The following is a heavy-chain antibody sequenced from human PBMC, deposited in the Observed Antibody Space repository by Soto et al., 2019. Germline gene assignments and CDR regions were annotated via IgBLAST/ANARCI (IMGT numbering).Heavy chain of an antibody. Sequence: PRLSCAASGFTFSSYAMSWIRQAPGKGLEWVSAISGSGGSTYYADSVKGRFTISRDNANNSLYLQMNSLRAEDTATYYCVRDGLDYYDTERLYFDNWGQGTLVTVS. D-gene: IGHD3-22*01. CDR2: ISGSGGST. V-gene: IGHV3-23*01. J-gene: IGHJ4*02. CDR3: VRDGLDYYDTERLYFDN. CDR1: GFTFSSYA.